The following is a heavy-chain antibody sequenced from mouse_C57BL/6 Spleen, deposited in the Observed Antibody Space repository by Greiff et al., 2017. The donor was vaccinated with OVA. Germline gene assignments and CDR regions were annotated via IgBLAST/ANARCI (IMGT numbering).Heavy chain of an antibody. Sequence: QVQLKESGAELVRPGSSVKLSCKASGYTFTSYWMDWVKQRPGQGLEWIGNIYPSDSETHYNQKFKDKATLTVDKSSSTAYMQLSSLTSEDSAVYYCARGLGPYFDVWGTGTTVTVSS. D-gene: IGHD4-1*01. J-gene: IGHJ1*03. CDR1: GYTFTSYW. CDR2: IYPSDSET. CDR3: ARGLGPYFDV. V-gene: IGHV1-61*01.